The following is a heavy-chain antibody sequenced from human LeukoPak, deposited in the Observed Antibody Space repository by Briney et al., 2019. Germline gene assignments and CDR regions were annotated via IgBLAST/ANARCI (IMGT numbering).Heavy chain of an antibody. D-gene: IGHD3-22*01. Sequence: GASVKVSCKASGYTFTSYDINWVRQAPGQGLEWMGIINPSGGSTSYAQKFQGRVTMTRDTSTSTVYMELSSLRSEDTAVYYCARDKPGNYYDSSGYPLERGMDVWGQGTTVTVSS. V-gene: IGHV1-46*01. CDR3: ARDKPGNYYDSSGYPLERGMDV. CDR2: INPSGGST. J-gene: IGHJ6*02. CDR1: GYTFTSYD.